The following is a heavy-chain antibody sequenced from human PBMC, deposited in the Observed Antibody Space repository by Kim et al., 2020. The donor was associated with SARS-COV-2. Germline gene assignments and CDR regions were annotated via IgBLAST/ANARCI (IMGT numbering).Heavy chain of an antibody. J-gene: IGHJ4*02. V-gene: IGHV1-69*01. CDR3: AREERYDY. Sequence: FGTANYAQKFQGRVTITADESTSTAYMELSSLRSEDTAVYYCAREERYDYWGQGTLVTVSS. D-gene: IGHD1-26*01. CDR2: FGTA.